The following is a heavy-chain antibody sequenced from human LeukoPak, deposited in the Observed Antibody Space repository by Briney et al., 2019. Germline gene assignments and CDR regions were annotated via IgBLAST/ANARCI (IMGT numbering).Heavy chain of an antibody. Sequence: GRSQRLSCAASGFTFSSYALHWVRQAPGKGREWVAVAAYDGSHKYYAESVKGRFTISRDNSKNTLYLQMNSLRPEDTAVYYCAREHYYGSGIYFYSYYYSMDVWGKGTTVTVSS. CDR1: GFTFSSYA. CDR2: AAYDGSHK. V-gene: IGHV3-30*04. J-gene: IGHJ6*03. D-gene: IGHD3-10*01. CDR3: AREHYYGSGIYFYSYYYSMDV.